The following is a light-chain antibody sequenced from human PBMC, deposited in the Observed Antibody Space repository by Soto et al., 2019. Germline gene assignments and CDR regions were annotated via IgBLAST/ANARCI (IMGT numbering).Light chain of an antibody. CDR2: AAS. V-gene: IGKV3-20*01. Sequence: IVLTQSPATLSLSPGERATLSCRASQSINNRYLAWYQQKPGQAPRLLIYAASSRATGIPDRFSGSGSGTDFTLTISRLEPEDFAVYYCQQFGSSPGFTFGPGTKVDIK. CDR3: QQFGSSPGFT. CDR1: QSINNRY. J-gene: IGKJ3*01.